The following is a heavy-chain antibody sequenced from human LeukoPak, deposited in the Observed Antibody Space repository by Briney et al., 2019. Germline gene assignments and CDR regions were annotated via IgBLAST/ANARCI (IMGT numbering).Heavy chain of an antibody. Sequence: SETLSLTCTVSGGSISIYYWSWIRQPPGKGLEWIGYIYYSGSTNYNPSLKSRVTISVDTSKNQFSLKLSSVTAADTAAYYCARIRGYSYFNCFDPWGQGTLVTVSS. CDR1: GGSISIYY. J-gene: IGHJ5*02. CDR2: IYYSGST. CDR3: ARIRGYSYFNCFDP. D-gene: IGHD5-18*01. V-gene: IGHV4-59*08.